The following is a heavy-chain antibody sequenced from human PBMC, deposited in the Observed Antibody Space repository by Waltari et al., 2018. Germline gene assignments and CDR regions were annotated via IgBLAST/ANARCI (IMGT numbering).Heavy chain of an antibody. D-gene: IGHD3-3*02. CDR1: VGSISSSSYY. J-gene: IGHJ5*02. CDR3: VRLSKSANWIDP. Sequence: QLQLQESGPGLVKPSETLSLTCPFSVGSISSSSYYLGWIHQPPGKGLEWIGSISYSGSTYDNTSLMSRVTISVDTSKNQFSLKLTSVIAAETAVFYCVRLSKSANWIDPWGQGTLVTVPS. CDR2: ISYSGST. V-gene: IGHV4-39*01.